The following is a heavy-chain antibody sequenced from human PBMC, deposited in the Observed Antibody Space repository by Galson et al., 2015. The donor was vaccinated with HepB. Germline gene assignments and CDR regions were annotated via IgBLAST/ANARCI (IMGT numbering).Heavy chain of an antibody. CDR3: VRVRGQLVSLGYHYALDV. Sequence: SLRLSCAASGFRFHNYGVHWVRQAPGKGLEWVAFIWYEGGDRYYANSVKGRFTISRDNSKNTLYLQMNSVRAEDTAIYYCVRVRGQLVSLGYHYALDVWGQGTTVTVSS. V-gene: IGHV3-33*01. CDR2: IWYEGGDR. J-gene: IGHJ6*02. CDR1: GFRFHNYG. D-gene: IGHD6-6*01.